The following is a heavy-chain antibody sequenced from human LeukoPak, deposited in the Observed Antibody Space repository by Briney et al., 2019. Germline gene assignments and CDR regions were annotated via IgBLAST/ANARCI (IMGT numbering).Heavy chain of an antibody. V-gene: IGHV4-39*01. D-gene: IGHD3-9*01. CDR2: IYYSGSI. CDR3: ARQYYDILTGRHDAFDI. CDR1: GGSISSSSYY. J-gene: IGHJ3*02. Sequence: SETLSLTCTVSGGSISSSSYYWGWIRQPPGKGLAWIGSIYYSGSIYYNPSLRSRVTISVDTSKNQFSLKLSSVTAADTAMYYCARQYYDILTGRHDAFDIWGQGTMVTVSS.